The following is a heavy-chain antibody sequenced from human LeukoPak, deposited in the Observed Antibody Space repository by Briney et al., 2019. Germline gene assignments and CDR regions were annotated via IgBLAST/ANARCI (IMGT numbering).Heavy chain of an antibody. J-gene: IGHJ4*02. D-gene: IGHD3-16*01. CDR1: GFTFGTYA. V-gene: IGHV3-23*01. CDR3: VKEKSGYAYGDY. Sequence: GGSLRLSCVASGFTFGTYAMSWVRQAAGKGLEWVSAISARGDRTYYADSVKGRFTISRDNSKNTLYVQMNSLRVEDTAAYFCVKEKSGYAYGDYWGQGALVTVSS. CDR2: ISARGDRT.